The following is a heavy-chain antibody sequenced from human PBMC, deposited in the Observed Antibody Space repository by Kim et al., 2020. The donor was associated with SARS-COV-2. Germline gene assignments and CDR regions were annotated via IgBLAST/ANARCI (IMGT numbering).Heavy chain of an antibody. Sequence: SETLSLTCTVSGGSISSYYWSWIRQPPGKGLEWIGYIYYSGSTNYNPSLKSRVTISVDTSKNQFSLKLSSVTAADTAVYYCARSISSSDLFDYWGQGTLVTVSS. CDR1: GGSISSYY. CDR3: ARSISSSDLFDY. CDR2: IYYSGST. V-gene: IGHV4-59*01. D-gene: IGHD6-6*01. J-gene: IGHJ4*02.